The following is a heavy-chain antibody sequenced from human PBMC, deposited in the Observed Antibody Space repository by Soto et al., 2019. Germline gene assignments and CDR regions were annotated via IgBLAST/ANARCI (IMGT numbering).Heavy chain of an antibody. CDR1: GGSFSGYY. Sequence: QVQLQQWGAGLLKPSETLSLTCAVYGGSFSGYYWSWIRQPPGKGLEWIGEINHSGSTNYNPSLKSRVTISVDTSKNQFSLKLSSVTAADTAVYYCARYCPGIAGDRFDYWGQGTLVPVSS. J-gene: IGHJ4*02. V-gene: IGHV4-34*01. D-gene: IGHD6-13*01. CDR3: ARYCPGIAGDRFDY. CDR2: INHSGST.